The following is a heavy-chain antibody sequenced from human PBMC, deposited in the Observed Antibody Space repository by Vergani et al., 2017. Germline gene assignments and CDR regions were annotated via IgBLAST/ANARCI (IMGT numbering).Heavy chain of an antibody. CDR1: GGSISSYY. Sequence: QVQLQESGPGLVKPSETLSLTCTVSGGSISSYYWSWIRQPPGKGLEWIGYIYYSGSTNYNPSLKSQVTISVDTSKNQFSLKLSSVTAADTAVYYCARDRGGLGYFDYWGQGTLVTVSS. D-gene: IGHD4-23*01. V-gene: IGHV4-59*01. CDR3: ARDRGGLGYFDY. CDR2: IYYSGST. J-gene: IGHJ4*02.